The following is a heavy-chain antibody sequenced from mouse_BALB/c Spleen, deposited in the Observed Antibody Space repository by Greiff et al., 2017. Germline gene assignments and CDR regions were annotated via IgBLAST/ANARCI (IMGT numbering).Heavy chain of an antibody. D-gene: IGHD2-1*01. J-gene: IGHJ4*01. Sequence: QVQLQQSGAELVRPGSSVKISCKASGYAFSSYWMNWVKQRPGQGLEWIGQIYPGDGDTNYNGKFKGKATLTADKSSSTAYMQLSSLTSEDSAVYFCVVYGNSYAMDYWGQGTSVTVSS. CDR2: IYPGDGDT. CDR3: VVYGNSYAMDY. CDR1: GYAFSSYW. V-gene: IGHV1-80*01.